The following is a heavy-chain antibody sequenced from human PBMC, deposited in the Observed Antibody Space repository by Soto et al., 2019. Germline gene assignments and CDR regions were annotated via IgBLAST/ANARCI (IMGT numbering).Heavy chain of an antibody. J-gene: IGHJ5*02. CDR3: VRGGSGSYSWRDP. D-gene: IGHD1-26*01. V-gene: IGHV3-74*01. CDR2: INTDGGTT. Sequence: EVQLEESGGDLAQPGGSLRLSCAASGFTFSTYWMHWVRQAPGKGLVWVSRINTDGGTTTYAESVKGRFTISRDNARNTLYLQMNRLRPEDTALYYCVRGGSGSYSWRDPWGQGTLVTVSS. CDR1: GFTFSTYW.